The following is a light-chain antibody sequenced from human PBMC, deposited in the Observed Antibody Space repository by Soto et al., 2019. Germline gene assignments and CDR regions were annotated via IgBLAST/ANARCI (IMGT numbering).Light chain of an antibody. CDR2: GAS. Sequence: DNVLTQSPRTLSLSPGETATLSCRASQSVSSYLAWYQQKPGQAPRLLMYGASNRVTGVPARFSGSGSGTDFTLTISSLEPEDFAVYYCQQRSNWLFTFGPGTKVDIK. CDR3: QQRSNWLFT. CDR1: QSVSSY. J-gene: IGKJ3*01. V-gene: IGKV3-11*01.